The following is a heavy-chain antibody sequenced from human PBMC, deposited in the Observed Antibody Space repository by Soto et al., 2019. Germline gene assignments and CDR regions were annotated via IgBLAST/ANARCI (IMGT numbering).Heavy chain of an antibody. D-gene: IGHD2-2*01. Sequence: GASVKVSCKASGYTFTGYYIHWVRQAPGQGLEWMGWINPNCGDTHYVQKFQGRFTITTDTSTSTAYMELSSLRYEDTAVYYCARYDPTIVVVPAAAPPLDTFDYGMDVWGQGTTVTVSS. CDR2: INPNCGDT. V-gene: IGHV1-2*02. J-gene: IGHJ6*02. CDR3: ARYDPTIVVVPAAAPPLDTFDYGMDV. CDR1: GYTFTGYY.